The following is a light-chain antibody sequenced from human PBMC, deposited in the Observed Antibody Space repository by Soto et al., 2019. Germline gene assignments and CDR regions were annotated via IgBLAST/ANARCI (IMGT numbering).Light chain of an antibody. CDR3: QQASSFPLT. V-gene: IGKV1-12*01. CDR1: QPISSW. J-gene: IGKJ4*01. CDR2: SAS. Sequence: IQVTQSPSSVSASVGDRVTITCRASQPISSWLAWYQQKPGQPSNLPIYSASTLRSGVPSRFSGSESSTLFTLTITNLQPEDFATYYCQQASSFPLTFGGGTKVEVK.